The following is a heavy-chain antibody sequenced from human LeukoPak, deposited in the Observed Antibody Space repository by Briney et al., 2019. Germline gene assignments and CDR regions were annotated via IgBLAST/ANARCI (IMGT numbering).Heavy chain of an antibody. D-gene: IGHD3-10*01. CDR2: INHSGST. V-gene: IGHV4-34*01. Sequence: PSETLSLTCAVYGGSFRGYYWSWIRQPPGKGLEWIGEINHSGSTNYNPSLKSRVTISVDTSKNQFSLKLSSVTAADTAVYYCARGPVMVRGGDFDYWGQGTLVTVSS. J-gene: IGHJ4*02. CDR3: ARGPVMVRGGDFDY. CDR1: GGSFRGYY.